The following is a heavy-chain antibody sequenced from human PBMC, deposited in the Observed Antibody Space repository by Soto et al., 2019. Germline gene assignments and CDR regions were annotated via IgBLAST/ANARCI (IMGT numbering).Heavy chain of an antibody. CDR2: INPNTGDT. Sequence: ASVKVSCKASGYTFTDYYLHWVRQAPRQGLEWMGWINPNTGDTNYAQKFQGRVTVTSDTSIRTGYMELSRLRSDDTAVYYCARDSLYTNKKYYYYYGMDVWGQGTTVTVSS. V-gene: IGHV1-2*02. J-gene: IGHJ6*02. CDR1: GYTFTDYY. CDR3: ARDSLYTNKKYYYYYGMDV. D-gene: IGHD2-2*02.